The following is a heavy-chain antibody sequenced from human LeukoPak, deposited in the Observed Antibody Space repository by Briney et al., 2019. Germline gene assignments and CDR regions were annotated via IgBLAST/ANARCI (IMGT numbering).Heavy chain of an antibody. Sequence: ASVKVSCKASGYSFTANGITWVRQAPGQGLQWMGWINVYNGNTVYAQMLEGRATMTTDTSTSTAYMEVTNLRSDDTAMYYCARSGQCSGAACYAEGIDYWGQGTLVTVSS. D-gene: IGHD2-2*01. CDR1: GYSFTANG. CDR3: ARSGQCSGAACYAEGIDY. V-gene: IGHV1-18*01. CDR2: INVYNGNT. J-gene: IGHJ4*02.